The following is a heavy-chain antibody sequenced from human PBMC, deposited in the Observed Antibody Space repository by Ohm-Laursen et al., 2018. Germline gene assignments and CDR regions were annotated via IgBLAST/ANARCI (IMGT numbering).Heavy chain of an antibody. D-gene: IGHD3-10*01. CDR2: ISGSGGST. Sequence: GSLRLSCSASGFTFSSYAMSWVRQAPGKGLEWVSAISGSGGSTYYADSVKGRFTISRDNSKNTLYLQMNSLRAEDTAVYYCAKAYHYYGSGERPPYYGMDVWGQGTTVTVSS. J-gene: IGHJ6*02. V-gene: IGHV3-23*01. CDR1: GFTFSSYA. CDR3: AKAYHYYGSGERPPYYGMDV.